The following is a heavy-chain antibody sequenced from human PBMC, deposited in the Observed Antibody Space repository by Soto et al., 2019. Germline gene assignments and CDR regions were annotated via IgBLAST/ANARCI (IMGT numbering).Heavy chain of an antibody. D-gene: IGHD2-15*01. Sequence: QLQLQESGSGLVKPSQTLSLTCAVSGGSISSGGYSWSWIRQPPGKGLEWIGYIYHSGSTYYNLYLKSRVTISVDRSKNQFSRKLSSVTAAETAVYYCARGQVVAAQHWGQGTLVTVSS. CDR1: GGSISSGGYS. CDR2: IYHSGST. J-gene: IGHJ4*02. CDR3: ARGQVVAAQH. V-gene: IGHV4-30-2*01.